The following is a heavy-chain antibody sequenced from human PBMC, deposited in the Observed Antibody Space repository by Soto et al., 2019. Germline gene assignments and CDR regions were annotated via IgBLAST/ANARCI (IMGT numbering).Heavy chain of an antibody. CDR3: ARVMDQQVTRTDFDD. CDR1: GYTFANYG. V-gene: IGHV1-18*01. D-gene: IGHD2-21*02. Sequence: QVQLVQSGAEVKKPGASVKVSCKASGYTFANYGVSWVRQAPGQGREWMGWISAYNGDTNYAQKLQGRVTMTTDTATSTAYMELRSLRSDDTAVYYCARVMDQQVTRTDFDDWGQGTLVTVSS. J-gene: IGHJ4*02. CDR2: ISAYNGDT.